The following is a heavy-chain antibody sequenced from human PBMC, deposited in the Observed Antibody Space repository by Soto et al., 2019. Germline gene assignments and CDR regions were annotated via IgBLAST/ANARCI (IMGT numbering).Heavy chain of an antibody. V-gene: IGHV4-59*01. J-gene: IGHJ4*02. Sequence: SEALSLTCTVSGGAISGYYWSWIRQPPGKGLEWIGYIYYTGSTNYNPSLKSRVTISVDMSKNHFSLKLSSVTAADTAVYYCARYYCSGGSCNSNFDYWGQGTLVTVSS. CDR3: ARYYCSGGSCNSNFDY. CDR1: GGAISGYY. CDR2: IYYTGST. D-gene: IGHD2-15*01.